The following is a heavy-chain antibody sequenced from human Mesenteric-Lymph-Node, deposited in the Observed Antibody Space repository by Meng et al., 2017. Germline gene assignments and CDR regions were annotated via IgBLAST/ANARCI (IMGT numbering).Heavy chain of an antibody. CDR1: GFTFIDYY. CDR3: ARDHGFLNWFDP. Sequence: QVQLVECGGGLVKAGGSLRLSCAGSGFTFIDYYMTWIRQPPGQGLEWLASISPTSGSLYYADSVKGRFSISRDNAKNSLSLQMNGLRVQDTAVYYCARDHGFLNWFDPWGQGTLVTVSS. J-gene: IGHJ5*02. V-gene: IGHV3-11*04. CDR2: ISPTSGSL. D-gene: IGHD2/OR15-2a*01.